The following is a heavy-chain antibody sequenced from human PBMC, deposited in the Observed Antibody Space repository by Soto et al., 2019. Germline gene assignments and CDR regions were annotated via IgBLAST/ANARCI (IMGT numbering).Heavy chain of an antibody. CDR2: ISADGTNK. CDR1: GFTFSTFA. J-gene: IGHJ4*02. Sequence: GGSLRLSCSASGFTFSTFAVHWVRQAPGKGLEWVAVISADGTNKYYADSVKGRFTISRDNSKNTLFLQMDSLRTEDTAMYYCARAPTSRFDYWGQGTLVTISS. V-gene: IGHV3-30-3*01. CDR3: ARAPTSRFDY.